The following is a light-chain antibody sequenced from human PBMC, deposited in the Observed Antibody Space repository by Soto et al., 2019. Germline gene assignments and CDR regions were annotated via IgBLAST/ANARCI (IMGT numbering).Light chain of an antibody. CDR3: QQRSNWPLA. Sequence: EIVLTQSPATLSLSPGERATLSCRASQSVSTYLAWFQHKPGQAPRLLIYDASSRATGIPARFSGSGSGTDFTLTIISLEPEDFAVSYCQQRSNWPLAFCPGTKVEIK. V-gene: IGKV3-11*01. J-gene: IGKJ1*01. CDR2: DAS. CDR1: QSVSTY.